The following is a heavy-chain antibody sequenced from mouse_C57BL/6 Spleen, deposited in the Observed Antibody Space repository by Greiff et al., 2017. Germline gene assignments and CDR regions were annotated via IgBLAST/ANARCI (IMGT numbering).Heavy chain of an antibody. CDR1: GYAFTNYL. J-gene: IGHJ2*01. V-gene: IGHV1-54*01. D-gene: IGHD3-1*01. CDR2: INPGSGGT. CDR3: ARSGERVYFDY. Sequence: VQLQQSGAELVRPGTSVKVSCKASGYAFTNYLIEWVKQRPGQGLEWIGVINPGSGGTNYNEKFKGKAALTADKSSSTAYMQLSSLTSEDSAVYFCARSGERVYFDYWGQGTTLTVSS.